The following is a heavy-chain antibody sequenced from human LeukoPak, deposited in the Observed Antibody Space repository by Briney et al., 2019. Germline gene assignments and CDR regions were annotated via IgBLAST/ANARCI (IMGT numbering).Heavy chain of an antibody. CDR3: ARAIGIAPAYYYGMDV. V-gene: IGHV3-13*01. CDR1: GFTFSSYD. J-gene: IGHJ6*02. Sequence: GGSLRLSCAASGFTFSSYDMHWVRQATGKGLEWVSAIGTAGDTYYPGSVKGRFTISRENAKNSLYLQMNSLRAGDTAVYYCARAIGIAPAYYYGMDVWGQGTTVTVSS. CDR2: IGTAGDT. D-gene: IGHD1-14*01.